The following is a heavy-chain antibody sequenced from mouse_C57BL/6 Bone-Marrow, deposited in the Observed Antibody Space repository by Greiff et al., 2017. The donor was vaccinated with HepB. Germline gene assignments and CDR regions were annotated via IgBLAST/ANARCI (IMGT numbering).Heavy chain of an antibody. V-gene: IGHV5-4*01. Sequence: EVQLQESGGGLVKPGGSLKLSCAASGFTFSSYAMSWVRQTPEKRLEWVATISDGGSYTYYPDNVKGRFTISRDNAKNNLYLQMSHLKSEDTAMYYCARGSTVVGGQGTSVTVSS. CDR2: ISDGGSYT. CDR1: GFTFSSYA. CDR3: ARGSTVV. D-gene: IGHD1-1*01. J-gene: IGHJ4*01.